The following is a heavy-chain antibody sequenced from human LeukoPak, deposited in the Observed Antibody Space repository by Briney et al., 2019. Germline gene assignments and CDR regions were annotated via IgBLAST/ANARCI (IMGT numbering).Heavy chain of an antibody. J-gene: IGHJ6*03. V-gene: IGHV1-24*01. CDR1: GYTLTELS. Sequence: ASVKVSCKVSGYTLTELSMHWVRQAPGKGLEWMGGFDPEDGETIYAQKFQGRVTMTEDTSTDTAYMELSSLRSEDTAVYYCATKRRAENYYYYYMDVWGKGTTVTVFS. CDR2: FDPEDGET. CDR3: ATKRRAENYYYYYMDV.